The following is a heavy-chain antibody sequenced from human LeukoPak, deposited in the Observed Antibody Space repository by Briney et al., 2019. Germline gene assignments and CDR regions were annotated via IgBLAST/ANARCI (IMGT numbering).Heavy chain of an antibody. D-gene: IGHD2-2*01. V-gene: IGHV1-18*01. CDR2: VNPDNGNT. J-gene: IGHJ4*02. CDR1: GYPFTRYG. Sequence: ASVKVSCKASGYPFTRYGISWVRPAPGQGLEWMGWVNPDNGNTKYAQKFQGRVTMTTDTSTSTAHMELRSLRSDDTAVYYCATYYCSTTSCYPYFFDYWGQGTLVTVSS. CDR3: ATYYCSTTSCYPYFFDY.